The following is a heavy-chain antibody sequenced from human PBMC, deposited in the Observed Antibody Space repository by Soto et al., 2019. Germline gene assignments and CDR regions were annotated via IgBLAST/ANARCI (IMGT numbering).Heavy chain of an antibody. V-gene: IGHV3-30-3*01. CDR1: GFTFSSYT. CDR2: ISYDGSSK. D-gene: IGHD5-12*01. J-gene: IGHJ4*02. Sequence: VGSLRLSCAASGFTFSSYTMHWVRQAPGKGLEWVAVISYDGSSKYFADSVKGRFTISRDNSKSTLYLQMNSLRAEDTAVYYCARARDGYNYLDYWGQGTLVTVSS. CDR3: ARARDGYNYLDY.